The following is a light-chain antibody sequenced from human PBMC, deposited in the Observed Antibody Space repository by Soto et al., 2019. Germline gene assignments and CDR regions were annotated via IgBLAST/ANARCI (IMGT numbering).Light chain of an antibody. CDR2: DAS. CDR3: QQYNSYPWT. J-gene: IGKJ1*01. V-gene: IGKV1-5*01. Sequence: DIQMTQSPSTLSASVGDRVTLTCRSSQSISSWLAWYQQKPGKAPKLLIYDASSLESGVPSRFSGSGSGTEFTLTISSLQPDDFATYYCQQYNSYPWTFGQGTMVDIK. CDR1: QSISSW.